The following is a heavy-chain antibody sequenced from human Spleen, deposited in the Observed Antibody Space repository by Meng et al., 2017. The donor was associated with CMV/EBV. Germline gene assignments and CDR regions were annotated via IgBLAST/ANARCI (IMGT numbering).Heavy chain of an antibody. CDR2: INSDGSIT. V-gene: IGHV3-74*01. CDR1: GFTFSSYS. CDR3: ARGFVGASTS. J-gene: IGHJ4*02. Sequence: GESLKISCAASGFTFSSYSMNWVRQAPGKGLVWVSRINSDGSITNYADSVKGRFTISRDNAKNMLYLQMNSLRAEDTAVYSCARGFVGASTSWGQGTLVTVSS. D-gene: IGHD1-26*01.